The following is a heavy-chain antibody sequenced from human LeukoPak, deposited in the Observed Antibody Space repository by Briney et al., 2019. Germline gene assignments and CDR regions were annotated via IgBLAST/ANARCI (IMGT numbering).Heavy chain of an antibody. CDR1: GYTFTGYY. Sequence: ASVKVSCKASGYTFTGYYIHWVRQAPGQGLEWMGRINPDSGGTNYAQKFQGRVTMTRDTSISTAYMELSRLRSDDTAVYYCARDVLGSSWSPFDYWGQGTLVTVSS. CDR3: ARDVLGSSWSPFDY. CDR2: INPDSGGT. V-gene: IGHV1-2*06. D-gene: IGHD6-13*01. J-gene: IGHJ4*02.